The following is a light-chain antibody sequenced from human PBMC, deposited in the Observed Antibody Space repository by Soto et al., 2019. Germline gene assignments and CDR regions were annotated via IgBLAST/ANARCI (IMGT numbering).Light chain of an antibody. CDR3: QQYDNWPPFT. V-gene: IGKV3-15*01. Sequence: EIVMTQSPATLSVSPGERATLSCRASQSVGSHLAWYQQRPGQAPRLLIYGASYRATGIPARFSGSGSGTDFTLIISSLQSEDFAVYYCQQYDNWPPFTFGPGTKVDTK. J-gene: IGKJ3*01. CDR1: QSVGSH. CDR2: GAS.